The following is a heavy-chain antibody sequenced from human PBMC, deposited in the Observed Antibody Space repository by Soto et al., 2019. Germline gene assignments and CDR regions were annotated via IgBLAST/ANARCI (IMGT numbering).Heavy chain of an antibody. CDR1: GFTFSSSG. J-gene: IGHJ4*02. CDR3: AVPLYSTGWYHNDY. Sequence: GGSLRLSCAASGFTFSSSGMHWVRQAPGKGLEWVAVISYDGSNKYYADSVKGRFTISRDNSKNTLYLQMNSLRAEDTALYYCAVPLYSTGWYHNDYWGQGTLVTVSS. CDR2: ISYDGSNK. D-gene: IGHD6-19*01. V-gene: IGHV3-30*03.